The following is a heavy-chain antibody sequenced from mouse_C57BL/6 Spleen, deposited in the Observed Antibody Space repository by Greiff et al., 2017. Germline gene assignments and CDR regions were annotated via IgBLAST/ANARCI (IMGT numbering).Heavy chain of an antibody. CDR3: ARDRGGSRLPFAY. V-gene: IGHV3-6*01. CDR2: ISYDGSN. Sequence: EVQLQESGPGLVKPSQSLSLTCSVTGYSITSGYYWNWIRQFPGNKLEWMGYISYDGSNNYNPSLKNRISITRDTSKNQFFLKLNSVTTEDTATYYCARDRGGSRLPFAYWGQGTLVTVSA. D-gene: IGHD2-4*01. CDR1: GYSITSGYY. J-gene: IGHJ3*01.